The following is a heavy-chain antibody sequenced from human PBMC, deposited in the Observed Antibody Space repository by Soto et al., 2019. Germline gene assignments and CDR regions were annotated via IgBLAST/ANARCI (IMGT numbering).Heavy chain of an antibody. D-gene: IGHD1-26*01. J-gene: IGHJ1*01. CDR2: INQDGSAT. CDR1: GLTFSTTW. V-gene: IGHV3-7*03. Sequence: EVQLVESGGGLVQPGGSLRLSCAVSGLTFSTTWMTWVRQAPGKGLEWLASINQDGSATYYVDSGKGRFTISRDNAKNSLYLQLHSLRAEDSATYYCARDIGPNTLEHWGQGTLVTVSS. CDR3: ARDIGPNTLEH.